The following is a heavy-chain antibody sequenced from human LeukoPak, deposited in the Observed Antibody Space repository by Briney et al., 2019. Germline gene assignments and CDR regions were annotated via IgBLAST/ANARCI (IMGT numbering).Heavy chain of an antibody. CDR1: GFTFSSYG. CDR2: ISFDGSNE. CDR3: AKGRGFDLDY. Sequence: GGSLRLSCAASGFTFSSYGLHWVRQAPGKGLEWVTFISFDGSNEYYADSVKGRFTVSRDNSKNALYLQMNSLRAEDTAVYYCAKGRGFDLDYWGQGTLVTVSS. J-gene: IGHJ4*02. D-gene: IGHD3-10*01. V-gene: IGHV3-30*02.